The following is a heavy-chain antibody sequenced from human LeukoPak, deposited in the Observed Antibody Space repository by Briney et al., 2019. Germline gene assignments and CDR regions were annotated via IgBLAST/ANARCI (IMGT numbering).Heavy chain of an antibody. D-gene: IGHD1-26*01. Sequence: PGGSLRLSCAGSGFPFSNYWMAWVRQAPGKGLEWVANMKEDGGEINYVDSVKGRFTISRDNAKNSLYLQMNSLRAEDTAVYYCATSGSYRGGEFDYWGQGTLVTVSS. CDR2: MKEDGGEI. CDR1: GFPFSNYW. V-gene: IGHV3-7*01. CDR3: ATSGSYRGGEFDY. J-gene: IGHJ4*02.